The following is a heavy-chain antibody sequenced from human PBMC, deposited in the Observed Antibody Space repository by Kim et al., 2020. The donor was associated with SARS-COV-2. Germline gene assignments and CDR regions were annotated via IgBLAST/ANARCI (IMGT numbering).Heavy chain of an antibody. CDR2: INHSGST. V-gene: IGHV4-34*01. J-gene: IGHJ6*02. D-gene: IGHD3-16*02. CDR3: ARGGLYDYVWGSYRAVRHYGMDV. CDR1: GGSFSGYY. Sequence: SETLSLTCAVYGGSFSGYYWSWIRQPPGKGLEWIGEINHSGSTNYNPSLKSRVTISVDTSKNQFSLKLSSVTAADTAVYYCARGGLYDYVWGSYRAVRHYGMDVWGQGTTVTVSS.